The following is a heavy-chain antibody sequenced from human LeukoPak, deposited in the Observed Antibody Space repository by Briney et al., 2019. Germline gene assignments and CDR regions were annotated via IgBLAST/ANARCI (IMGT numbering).Heavy chain of an antibody. CDR1: GFTFSSFG. Sequence: PGGSLRLSCAASGFTFSSFGMHWVRQAPGKGLEWVALTWSDGSDYFYPDSVKGRFTISRDNSKNTVYLQMNSLRDEDTAVYYCARGLAAAGLYFDYWGQGTLVTVSS. J-gene: IGHJ4*02. CDR3: ARGLAAAGLYFDY. V-gene: IGHV3-33*01. D-gene: IGHD6-13*01. CDR2: TWSDGSDY.